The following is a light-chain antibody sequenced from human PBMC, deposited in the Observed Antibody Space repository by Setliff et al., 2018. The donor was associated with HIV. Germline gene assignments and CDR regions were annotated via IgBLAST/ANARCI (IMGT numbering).Light chain of an antibody. CDR1: QSVGTY. Sequence: EIALTQSPGTLSLSPGERATLSCRASQSVGTYLAWYQQKPGQAPRLLIYGALGRATGIPDRFGGSGSGTDFALTISRLEAEDFAVYYCQQYGSLWTFGQGTKVDIK. CDR2: GAL. V-gene: IGKV3-20*01. J-gene: IGKJ1*01. CDR3: QQYGSLWT.